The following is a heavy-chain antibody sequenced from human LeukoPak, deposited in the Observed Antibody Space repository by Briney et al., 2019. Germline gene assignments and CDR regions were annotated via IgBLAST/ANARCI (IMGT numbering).Heavy chain of an antibody. D-gene: IGHD3-22*01. Sequence: SETLSLTCTVSGGSISSYYWSWIRQPPGKGLEWIGFIFYSGTTNYNPSLKSRVTISVDTSKNQFSLKLSSVTAADTAVYYCARSYYDSSGPGAFDIWGQGTMVTVSS. V-gene: IGHV4-59*01. CDR2: IFYSGTT. CDR3: ARSYYDSSGPGAFDI. CDR1: GGSISSYY. J-gene: IGHJ3*02.